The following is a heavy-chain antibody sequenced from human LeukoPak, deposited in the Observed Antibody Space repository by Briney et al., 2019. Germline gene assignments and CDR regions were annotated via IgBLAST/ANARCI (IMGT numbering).Heavy chain of an antibody. CDR1: GGSISSYY. D-gene: IGHD6-19*01. CDR3: ARGRSGSGWYPSYHYYMDV. CDR2: IYDSGST. Sequence: SETLSLTCTVSGGSISSYYWSWIRQPPGKGLEWIGFIYDSGSTNYNPSLKSRVTISVDTSKNQFSLKLSSVTAADTAVYYCARGRSGSGWYPSYHYYMDVWGKGTTVTVSS. V-gene: IGHV4-59*12. J-gene: IGHJ6*03.